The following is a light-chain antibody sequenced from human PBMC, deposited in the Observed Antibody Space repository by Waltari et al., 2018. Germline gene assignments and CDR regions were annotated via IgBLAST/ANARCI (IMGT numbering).Light chain of an antibody. CDR3: VAWDDSLSGLWV. V-gene: IGLV1-47*01. CDR2: RSV. CDR1: SSNIGSNY. Sequence: QSVLTQSPSASGTPGQRVTISCSGSSSNIGSNYVYWYQQLPGTAPKLLIYRSVQRPSGVPARFSGSKSGTSASLAIIGLRSEDEGDYYCVAWDDSLSGLWVFGGGTKLTVL. J-gene: IGLJ3*02.